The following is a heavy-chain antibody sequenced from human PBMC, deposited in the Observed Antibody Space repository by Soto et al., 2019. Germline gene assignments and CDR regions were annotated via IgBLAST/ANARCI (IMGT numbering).Heavy chain of an antibody. Sequence: GGSLIHSWASSGFSGSATYRNWVRQDPGKGLEWVSVIYSGGSASYADSVKGRFTISRDNSKNTVYLQMNNMRADDTGVYYCARGEEWGWRHYFDLWGQGTPVNLSS. V-gene: IGHV3-53*01. J-gene: IGHJ4*02. CDR2: IYSGGSA. CDR3: ARGEEWGWRHYFDL. D-gene: IGHD3-3*01. CDR1: GFSGSATY.